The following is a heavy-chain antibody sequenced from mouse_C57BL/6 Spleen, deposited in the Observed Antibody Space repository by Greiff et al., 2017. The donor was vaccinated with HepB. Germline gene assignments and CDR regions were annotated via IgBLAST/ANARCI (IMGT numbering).Heavy chain of an antibody. J-gene: IGHJ4*01. CDR2: FHPYNDDT. D-gene: IGHD2-4*01. V-gene: IGHV1-47*01. CDR1: GYTFTTYP. CDR3: ARMNDYDNYYAMDY. Sequence: VQLQQSGAELVKPGASVKMSCKASGYTFTTYPIEWMKQNHGKSLEWIGNFHPYNDDTKYNEKFKGKATLTVEKSASKVYLELSRLTSDDSAVYYCARMNDYDNYYAMDYWGQGTSVTVSS.